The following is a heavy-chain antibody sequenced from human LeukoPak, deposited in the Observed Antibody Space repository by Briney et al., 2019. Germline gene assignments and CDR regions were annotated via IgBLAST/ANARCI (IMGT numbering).Heavy chain of an antibody. CDR3: AKVLTVSPPYYYYGMDV. Sequence: GGSLRLSCAASGFTFSSYAMSWVRQATGKGLEWVSAISGSGGSTYYAESVKGRFTISRDNSKNTLYLQMNSLRAEDTAVYYCAKVLTVSPPYYYYGMDVWGKGTTVTVSS. D-gene: IGHD2-8*01. CDR2: ISGSGGST. J-gene: IGHJ6*04. V-gene: IGHV3-23*01. CDR1: GFTFSSYA.